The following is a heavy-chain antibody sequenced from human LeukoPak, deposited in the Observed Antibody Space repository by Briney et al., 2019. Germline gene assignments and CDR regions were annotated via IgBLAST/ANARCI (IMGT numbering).Heavy chain of an antibody. CDR1: GFTFADFT. CDR3: TRSSGRYVMVDW. V-gene: IGHV3-49*03. D-gene: IGHD6-19*01. CDR2: IRSNVYGGTT. Sequence: GGSLRLSCTASGFTFADFTVSWFRQSPGQGLEWVGFIRSNVYGGTTEHAASVEARFTISRDDSNSIAYLQMNSLKTEDTAVYYCTRSSGRYVMVDWWGQGTLVTVSS. J-gene: IGHJ4*02.